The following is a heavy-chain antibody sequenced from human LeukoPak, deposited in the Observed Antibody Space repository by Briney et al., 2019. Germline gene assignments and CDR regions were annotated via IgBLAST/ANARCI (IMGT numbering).Heavy chain of an antibody. J-gene: IGHJ4*02. Sequence: GGSLRLSCAASGFTFNSHWMHWVRQAPGEGLVWLSRISSDGRDTGYADSVKGRFTISRDNAKNTLYLQVNSLRAEDTAVYYCARCSYSGGSCPDYWGQGTLVTVSS. V-gene: IGHV3-74*01. CDR2: ISSDGRDT. CDR1: GFTFNSHW. D-gene: IGHD2-15*01. CDR3: ARCSYSGGSCPDY.